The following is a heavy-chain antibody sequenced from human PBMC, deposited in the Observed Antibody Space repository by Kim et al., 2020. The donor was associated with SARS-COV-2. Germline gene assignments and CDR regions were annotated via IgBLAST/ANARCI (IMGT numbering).Heavy chain of an antibody. J-gene: IGHJ6*02. V-gene: IGHV3-21*01. CDR1: GFTFSVFT. CDR2: IDSTTQV. CDR3: ARAPRGTPDYGMDV. Sequence: GGSLRLSCAASGFTFSVFTMNWVRQAPGKGLEWISSIDSTTQVYYADSVKGRFTISRDNAKSSVYLQMDSLRVEDMAVYYCARAPRGTPDYGMDVWGQGTTVTVSS. D-gene: IGHD1-1*01.